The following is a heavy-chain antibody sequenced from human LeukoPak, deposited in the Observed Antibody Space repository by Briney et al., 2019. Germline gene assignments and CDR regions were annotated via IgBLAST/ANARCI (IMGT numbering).Heavy chain of an antibody. D-gene: IGHD4-17*01. CDR2: INHSGST. J-gene: IGHJ4*02. CDR1: GGSFSVYY. V-gene: IGHV4-34*01. CDR3: ARGTLGSVYGDYGVGY. Sequence: PSETLSLTRAVYGGSFSVYYWSCIRQPPGKGLECIGDINHSGSTHQNPPLKSRVTISVDTSKNPFSLKRSSVTAADTAVYYCARGTLGSVYGDYGVGYWGQGTLVTVSS.